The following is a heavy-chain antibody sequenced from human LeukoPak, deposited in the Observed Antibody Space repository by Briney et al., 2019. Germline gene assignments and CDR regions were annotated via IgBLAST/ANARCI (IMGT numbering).Heavy chain of an antibody. CDR3: ARVHCGVNSCYRVDY. Sequence: GGSLRLSCATSGFTFSSSWMSWVRHVPGRGLEWVANIDQDGSENYYVDSVKGRFTISRDNAKSSLYLQMNSLRAEDTAMYYCARVHCGVNSCYRVDYWGQGTLVTVSS. CDR2: IDQDGSEN. J-gene: IGHJ4*02. V-gene: IGHV3-7*03. D-gene: IGHD2-15*01. CDR1: GFTFSSSW.